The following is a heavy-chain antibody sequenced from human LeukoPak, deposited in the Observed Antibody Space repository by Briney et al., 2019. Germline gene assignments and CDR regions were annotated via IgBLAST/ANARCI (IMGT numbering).Heavy chain of an antibody. Sequence: GGSLRLSCAASGFTFSSYAMSWVRQAPGKGLEWVSAISGSGGSTYYADSVKGRFTIYRDNSKNTLYLQMNSLRAGDPAVYYCAKLSGFLEWLPHPHYYYYGMDVWGQGTTVTVSS. D-gene: IGHD3-3*01. CDR1: GFTFSSYA. CDR3: AKLSGFLEWLPHPHYYYYGMDV. J-gene: IGHJ6*02. V-gene: IGHV3-23*01. CDR2: ISGSGGST.